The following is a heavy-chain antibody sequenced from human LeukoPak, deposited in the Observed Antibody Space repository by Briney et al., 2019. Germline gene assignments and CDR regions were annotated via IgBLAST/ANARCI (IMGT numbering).Heavy chain of an antibody. D-gene: IGHD3-22*01. J-gene: IGHJ4*02. CDR2: INPSGGST. CDR3: ARGGAYYYDSSGNGRNDY. V-gene: IGHV1-46*01. CDR1: GYTFTSYY. Sequence: GASVKVSCKASGYTFTSYYMHWVRQAPGQGLEWMGIINPSGGSTSYAQKFQGRVTMTRDMSTSTVYMELSSLRSEDTAVYYCARGGAYYYDSSGNGRNDYWGQGTLVTVSS.